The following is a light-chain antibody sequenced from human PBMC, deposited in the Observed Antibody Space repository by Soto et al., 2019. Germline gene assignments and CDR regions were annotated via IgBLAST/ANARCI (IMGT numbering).Light chain of an antibody. V-gene: IGKV3-15*01. Sequence: EIVMTQSRATLSVSPGERATRACRASQSVSGNLAWYQQKPGQDPRLLIYGASTRATGIPARFSGSGSGTEFTLTISSLQSEDFAVYYCQQYNNWPPWTFGQGTKVEIK. CDR3: QQYNNWPPWT. J-gene: IGKJ1*01. CDR1: QSVSGN. CDR2: GAS.